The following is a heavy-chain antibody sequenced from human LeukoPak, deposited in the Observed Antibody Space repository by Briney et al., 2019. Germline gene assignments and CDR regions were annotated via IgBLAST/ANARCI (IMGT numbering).Heavy chain of an antibody. V-gene: IGHV1-69*13. J-gene: IGHJ2*01. D-gene: IGHD2-15*01. CDR2: IIPIFGTA. CDR3: TGPCGNIGGYCSGGSCYWCFDL. Sequence: SVKVSCKASGGTFSSYAISWVRQAPGQGLEWMGGIIPIFGTANYAQKFQGRVTITADESTSTAYMELSSLRSEDTAVYYCTGPCGNIGGYCSGGSCYWCFDLWGRGTLVTVSS. CDR1: GGTFSSYA.